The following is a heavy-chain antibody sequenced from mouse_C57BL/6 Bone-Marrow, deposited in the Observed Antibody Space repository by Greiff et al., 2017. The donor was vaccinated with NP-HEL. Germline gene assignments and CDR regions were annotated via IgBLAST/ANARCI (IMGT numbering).Heavy chain of an antibody. Sequence: VQLQQPGAELVKPGASVKLSCKASGYTFTSYWMHWVKQRPGQGLEWIGMIHPNSGSTNYNEKFKSKATLTVDKSSSTAYMQLSSLTSEDSAVYYCAREGGYYYGFYARDYWGQGTSVTVSS. V-gene: IGHV1-64*01. CDR1: GYTFTSYW. CDR2: IHPNSGST. D-gene: IGHD1-1*01. J-gene: IGHJ4*01. CDR3: AREGGYYYGFYARDY.